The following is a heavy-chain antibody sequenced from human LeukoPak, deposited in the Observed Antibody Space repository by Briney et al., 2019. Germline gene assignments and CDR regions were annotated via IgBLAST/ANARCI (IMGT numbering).Heavy chain of an antibody. D-gene: IGHD2-2*01. CDR1: GGSFSGYY. V-gene: IGHV4-34*01. Sequence: LSETLSLTCAVYGGSFSGYYWSWIRQPPGKGLEWIGEINHSGSTNYNPSLKSRVTISVDTSKNQFSLKLSSVTAADTAVYYCARRRLAVVVVPAAGPRFDYWGQGTLVTVSS. CDR2: INHSGST. CDR3: ARRRLAVVVVPAAGPRFDY. J-gene: IGHJ4*02.